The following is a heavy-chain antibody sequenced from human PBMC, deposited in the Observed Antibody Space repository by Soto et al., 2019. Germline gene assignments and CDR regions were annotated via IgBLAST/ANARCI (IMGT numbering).Heavy chain of an antibody. CDR1: GGTFRSYA. CDR2: IIPMFGTP. CDR3: ARATVTAPLRDYFYYAMDA. J-gene: IGHJ6*02. Sequence: QVQLVQSGAEVKKPGSSVKVSCKASGGTFRSYAISWVRQAPGQGLEWMGGIIPMFGTPNYAQKFQGRVTITADETTRPAYMELGSLSYEDTAVYYCARATVTAPLRDYFYYAMDAWGQGTTVTVSS. V-gene: IGHV1-69*12.